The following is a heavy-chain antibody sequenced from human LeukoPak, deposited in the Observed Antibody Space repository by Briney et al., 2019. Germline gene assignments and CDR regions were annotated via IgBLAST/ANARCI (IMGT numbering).Heavy chain of an antibody. CDR1: GGSFSGYF. Sequence: SETLSLTCGVSGGSFSGYFWSWIRQPPGKGLEWIGEINHSGSTNYNPSLKSRVTISADTSKNQFSLKLSSVTAADTAVYYCARGLSVGATAYYFDYWGQGTLVTVSS. CDR3: ARGLSVGATAYYFDY. CDR2: INHSGST. J-gene: IGHJ4*02. D-gene: IGHD1-26*01. V-gene: IGHV4-34*01.